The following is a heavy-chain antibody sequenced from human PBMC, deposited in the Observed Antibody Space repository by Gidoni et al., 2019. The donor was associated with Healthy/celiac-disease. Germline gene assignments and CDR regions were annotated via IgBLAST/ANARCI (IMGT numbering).Heavy chain of an antibody. CDR3: ARIGSYYNFDY. Sequence: QVQLVQSGAEEKKPGASVKVSCKDSGYTFTGYYMHWVRQAPGQWLEWMGWINPNSGGTNYAQKFQGWVTMTRDTSISTADMELSSLRSDDTAVYYCARIGSYYNFDYWGQGTLVTVSS. CDR1: GYTFTGYY. D-gene: IGHD1-26*01. V-gene: IGHV1-2*04. J-gene: IGHJ4*02. CDR2: INPNSGGT.